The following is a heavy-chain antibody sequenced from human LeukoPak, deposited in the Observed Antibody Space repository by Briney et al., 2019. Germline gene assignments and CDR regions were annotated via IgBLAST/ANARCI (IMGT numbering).Heavy chain of an antibody. J-gene: IGHJ3*02. CDR3: ARGDNVLRFLEVDAFDI. Sequence: SETLSLTCVVYGGSFSSYYWSWIRQPPGNRREWIGEINYSGSTDYNPTLKSRVTISVATSKNQFSLRLSSVTAADTAVYYCARGDNVLRFLEVDAFDIWGQGTMVTVCS. D-gene: IGHD3-3*01. CDR2: INYSGST. V-gene: IGHV4-34*01. CDR1: GGSFSSYY.